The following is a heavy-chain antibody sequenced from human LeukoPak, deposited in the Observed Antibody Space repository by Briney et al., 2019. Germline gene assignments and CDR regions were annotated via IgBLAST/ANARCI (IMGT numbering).Heavy chain of an antibody. CDR3: ARGPTYSSGAYFDY. CDR2: IYYSGST. D-gene: IGHD6-19*01. CDR1: GGSISSNY. Sequence: PSETLSLTCSVSGGSISSNYWSWIRQPPGKGLEWIGNIYYSGSTNYNPSLKSRLTMSVDTSKNQFSLNLNSVIAADTALYYCARGPTYSSGAYFDYWGQGILVTVSS. J-gene: IGHJ4*02. V-gene: IGHV4-59*12.